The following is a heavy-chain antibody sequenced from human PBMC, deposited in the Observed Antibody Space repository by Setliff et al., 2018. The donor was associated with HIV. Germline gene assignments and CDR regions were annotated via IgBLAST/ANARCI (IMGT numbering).Heavy chain of an antibody. V-gene: IGHV1-46*01. CDR2: INCASGRT. CDR1: GYIFSTHY. CDR3: ARGGYRGEFLGAFDI. Sequence: ASVKVSCKASGYIFSTHYIHWVRQAPGQGLEWMGIINCASGRTVYTEKIKGRLAMARDMSRTTVYMELTSLRTEDTAVYYCARGGYRGEFLGAFDIWGQGTLVTVSS. J-gene: IGHJ3*02. D-gene: IGHD5-12*01.